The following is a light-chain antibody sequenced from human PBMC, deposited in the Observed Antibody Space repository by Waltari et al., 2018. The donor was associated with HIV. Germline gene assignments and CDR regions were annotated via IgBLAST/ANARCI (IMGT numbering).Light chain of an antibody. CDR1: GPNNSSKY. J-gene: IGLJ1*01. Sequence: QSVLAQQPSVSGAPGQRVTISCSGSGPNNSSKYVNRYQQLPVTAPRVLIYNDDQRPTGVPARFSGSKAGTTASLAISGLQSEDEADYYCAAWDDTLKVYVFGTGTKVTVL. CDR3: AAWDDTLKVYV. CDR2: NDD. V-gene: IGLV1-44*01.